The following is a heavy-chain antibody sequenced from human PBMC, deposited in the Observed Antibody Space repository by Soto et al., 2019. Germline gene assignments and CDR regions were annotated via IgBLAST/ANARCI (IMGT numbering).Heavy chain of an antibody. Sequence: GSLRLSCAASGFTFSSYAMHWVRQAPGKGLEWVAVISYDGSNKYYADSVKGRFTISRDNSKNTLYLQMNSLRAEDTAVYYCARDRSGSWPHNWFDPWGQGTLVTVSS. CDR3: ARDRSGSWPHNWFDP. D-gene: IGHD6-13*01. J-gene: IGHJ5*02. V-gene: IGHV3-30-3*01. CDR2: ISYDGSNK. CDR1: GFTFSSYA.